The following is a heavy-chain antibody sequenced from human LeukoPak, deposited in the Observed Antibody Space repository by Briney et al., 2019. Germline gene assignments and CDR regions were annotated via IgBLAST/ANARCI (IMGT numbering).Heavy chain of an antibody. J-gene: IGHJ4*02. CDR3: ARGVDIVATIDY. CDR1: GFTFSSYS. CDR2: ISSSSSYI. V-gene: IGHV3-21*01. D-gene: IGHD5-12*01. Sequence: GGSLRLSCAASGFTFSSYSMNWVRQAPGKGLEWVSSISSSSSYIYYADSVKGRFTIPRDNAKNSLYLQMNSLRAEDTAVYYCARGVDIVATIDYWGQGTLVTVSS.